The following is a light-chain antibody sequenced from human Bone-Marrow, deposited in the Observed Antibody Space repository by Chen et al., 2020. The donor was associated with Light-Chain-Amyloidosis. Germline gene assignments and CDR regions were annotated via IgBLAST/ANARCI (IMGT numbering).Light chain of an antibody. CDR1: QTISSNY. CDR3: QHYDTSPLT. Sequence: EIVLTQSPGTLSLSPGEGANLSCRASQTISSNYLTWYQQKFGQAPRLLIYGSSSRATRIPDRFTGSGYRTDFTLAINRLEPEDFSRYYCQHYDTSPLTFGGGTKVE. CDR2: GSS. J-gene: IGKJ4*01. V-gene: IGKV3-20*01.